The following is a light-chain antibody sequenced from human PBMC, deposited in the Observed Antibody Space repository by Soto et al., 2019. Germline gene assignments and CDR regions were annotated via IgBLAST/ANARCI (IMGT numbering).Light chain of an antibody. CDR1: RSDVGGYNY. V-gene: IGLV2-14*03. CDR3: SSFTTVNTFVV. CDR2: DVT. J-gene: IGLJ2*01. Sequence: QSVLTQPASVSGFPGQSITISCTGSRSDVGGYNYVSWYQQHPAKAPKMIIYDVTSRPSGVSNRFSGSKSGNTASLTISGPQAEDEADYYCSSFTTVNTFVVFGRGIKLTVL.